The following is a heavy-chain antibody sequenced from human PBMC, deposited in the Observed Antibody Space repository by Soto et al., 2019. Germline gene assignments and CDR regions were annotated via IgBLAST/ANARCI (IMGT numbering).Heavy chain of an antibody. Sequence: QLVESGGGLVQPGGSLRLSCATSGFTFNTYWMTWVRQAPGKGLEWVANIKEDGSEENYVDSVTGRFTISRDNGKNSLFLQMNRLRREDSAVYYCVRSFSFDWLLFTLDYWGQGTLVSVSS. J-gene: IGHJ4*02. CDR1: GFTFNTYW. CDR3: VRSFSFDWLLFTLDY. D-gene: IGHD3-9*01. V-gene: IGHV3-7*01. CDR2: IKEDGSEE.